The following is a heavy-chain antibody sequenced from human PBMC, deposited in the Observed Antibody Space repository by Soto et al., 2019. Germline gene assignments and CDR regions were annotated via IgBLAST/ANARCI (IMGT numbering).Heavy chain of an antibody. V-gene: IGHV1-18*01. J-gene: IGHJ4*02. D-gene: IGHD3-16*01. Sequence: QVHLVQSGTEVRKPGASVKLSCKASGFTFTNYAITWVRQAPGQGLEWMGWISAYNGNTNYAQNLQGRLTMTTDASTSPAYMELGSLTFDDTAVYYCARDFTGWPPDGVDSWGQGTLVTVSS. CDR3: ARDFTGWPPDGVDS. CDR1: GFTFTNYA. CDR2: ISAYNGNT.